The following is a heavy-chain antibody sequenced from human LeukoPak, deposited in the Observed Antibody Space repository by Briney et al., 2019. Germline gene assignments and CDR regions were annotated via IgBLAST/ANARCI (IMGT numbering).Heavy chain of an antibody. D-gene: IGHD3-22*01. CDR3: ARDGGWDSSGYYYRGLDY. J-gene: IGHJ4*02. Sequence: PRGSLRLSCAASGFTFSSYSMNWVRQAPGKGLEWVSSILSSSIYIYYADSVKGRFTISRDNAKNSLYLQMNSLRAEDTAVYYCARDGGWDSSGYYYRGLDYWGQGTLVTVSS. V-gene: IGHV3-21*01. CDR1: GFTFSSYS. CDR2: ILSSSIYI.